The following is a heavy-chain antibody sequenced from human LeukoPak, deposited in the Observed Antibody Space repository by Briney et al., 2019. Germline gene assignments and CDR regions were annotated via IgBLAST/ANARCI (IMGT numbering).Heavy chain of an antibody. Sequence: PGGSLRLSCAASGFTFNDYYVSWIRQAPGKGLEWVSYISTSGSTIYYADSVKGRFTISRDNAKNSLYLQMNSLRAEDTAVYYCSLGSGSYYNPYYYYYYMDVWGKGTTVTVSS. CDR1: GFTFNDYY. J-gene: IGHJ6*03. D-gene: IGHD3-10*01. CDR3: SLGSGSYYNPYYYYYYMDV. V-gene: IGHV3-11*04. CDR2: ISTSGSTI.